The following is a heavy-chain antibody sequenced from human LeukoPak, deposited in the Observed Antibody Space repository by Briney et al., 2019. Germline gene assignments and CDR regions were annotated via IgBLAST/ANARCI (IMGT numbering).Heavy chain of an antibody. D-gene: IGHD1-26*01. CDR3: ARERGSYGTYYYYYMDV. V-gene: IGHV4-34*01. J-gene: IGHJ6*03. Sequence: SETLSLTCAVYGGSFSGYCRSWIRQPPGKGLEWIGEINHSGSTNYNPSLKSRVTISVDTSKNQFSLKLSSVAAADTAVYYCARERGSYGTYYYYYMDVWGKGTTVTVSS. CDR2: INHSGST. CDR1: GGSFSGYC.